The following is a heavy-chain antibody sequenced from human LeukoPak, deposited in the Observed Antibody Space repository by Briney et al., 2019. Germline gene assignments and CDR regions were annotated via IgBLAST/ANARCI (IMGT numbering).Heavy chain of an antibody. CDR3: ARGGASELYYFDY. J-gene: IGHJ4*02. D-gene: IGHD2-15*01. CDR1: GFTFSTYW. Sequence: GGSLRLSCAASGFTFSTYWMHWVRQAPGKGLVWVSRINGEGRSTSHADSVKGRFTISRDNAKNTLYLQMNSLRAEDTAVYYCARGGASELYYFDYWGQGTLVTVSS. V-gene: IGHV3-74*01. CDR2: INGEGRST.